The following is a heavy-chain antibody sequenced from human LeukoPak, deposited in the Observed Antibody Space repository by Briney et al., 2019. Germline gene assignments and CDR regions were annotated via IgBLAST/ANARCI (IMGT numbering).Heavy chain of an antibody. J-gene: IGHJ6*02. CDR1: GFTFSSYA. CDR3: ARGPERTGVGTRYYYDMDV. Sequence: GRSLRLSCAASGFTFSSYAMHWVRQAPGKGLEWVAVISYDGSNKYYADSVKGRFTISRDNSKNTLYLQMNSLRAEDTAGYYCARGPERTGVGTRYYYDMDVWGQGTTVTVSS. D-gene: IGHD2-8*01. V-gene: IGHV3-30-3*01. CDR2: ISYDGSNK.